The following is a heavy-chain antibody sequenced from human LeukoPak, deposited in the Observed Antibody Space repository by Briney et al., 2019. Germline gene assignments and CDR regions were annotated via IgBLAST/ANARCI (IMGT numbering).Heavy chain of an antibody. Sequence: GGSLRLSCAASGFTFSSYSMNWVRQAPGKGLEWVAVISYDGSAKYYADSLKGRFTISRDNSKNTLYLQVNSLRPEDTAVYYCARSPLDGYNYLDYWGQGTLVTVSS. J-gene: IGHJ4*02. CDR3: ARSPLDGYNYLDY. D-gene: IGHD5-24*01. CDR2: ISYDGSAK. V-gene: IGHV3-30*03. CDR1: GFTFSSYS.